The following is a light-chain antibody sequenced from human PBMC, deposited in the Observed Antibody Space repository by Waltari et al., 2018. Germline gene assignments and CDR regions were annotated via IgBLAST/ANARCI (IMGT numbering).Light chain of an antibody. CDR1: QSLVHSDGKTY. V-gene: IGKV2-30*02. J-gene: IGKJ1*01. CDR3: MQATQWPLT. CDR2: KVF. Sequence: DAVLTQSPLSLPVPPGQPATIPCSSSQSLVHSDGKTYLNWFHQRPGQSPRRLIYKVFNRDSGVPDRFSGSGSGTDFTLKISRVEAEDVGAYYCMQATQWPLTFGQGTKVEIK.